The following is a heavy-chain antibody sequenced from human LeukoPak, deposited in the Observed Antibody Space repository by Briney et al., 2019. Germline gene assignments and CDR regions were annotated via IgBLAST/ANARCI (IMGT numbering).Heavy chain of an antibody. CDR1: GGSFSGYY. CDR2: INHSGST. D-gene: IGHD3-3*01. Sequence: SETLSLTCAVYGGSFSGYYWSWIRQPPGKGLEWIGEINHSGSTNYNPSLKSRVTISVDTSKNQFSLKLSSVTAADTAVYYCARGTFYVLRFLEWSNWFDPWGQGTLVTASS. J-gene: IGHJ5*02. V-gene: IGHV4-34*01. CDR3: ARGTFYVLRFLEWSNWFDP.